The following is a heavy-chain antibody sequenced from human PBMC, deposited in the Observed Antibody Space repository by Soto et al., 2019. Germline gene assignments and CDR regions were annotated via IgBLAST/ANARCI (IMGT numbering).Heavy chain of an antibody. CDR2: ISGSGGST. J-gene: IGHJ4*02. V-gene: IGHV3-23*01. D-gene: IGHD3-3*01. Sequence: EVQLLESGGGLVQPGGSLRLSCAASGFTFSSYAMSWVRQAPGKGLEWVSAISGSGGSTYYADSVKGRFTISRDNSKNSRYLQVNSLRAEDTAGDYCAKSSGLRFLESSNWGQGPLVSVSS. CDR1: GFTFSSYA. CDR3: AKSSGLRFLESSN.